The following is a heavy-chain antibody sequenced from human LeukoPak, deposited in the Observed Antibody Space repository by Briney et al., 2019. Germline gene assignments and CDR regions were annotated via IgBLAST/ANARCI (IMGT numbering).Heavy chain of an antibody. J-gene: IGHJ5*02. CDR2: ISSSSSYI. Sequence: GGSLRLSCAASGFTFSSYSMNWVRQAPGKGLEWVSSISSSSSYIYYADSVKGRFTISRDNAKNSLYLQMNSLRAEDTAVYHCARDNEEDIVATINVRWFDPWGQGTLVTVSS. D-gene: IGHD5-12*01. V-gene: IGHV3-21*01. CDR1: GFTFSSYS. CDR3: ARDNEEDIVATINVRWFDP.